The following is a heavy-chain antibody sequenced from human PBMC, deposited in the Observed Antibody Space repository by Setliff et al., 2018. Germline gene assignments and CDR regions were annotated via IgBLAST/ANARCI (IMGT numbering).Heavy chain of an antibody. CDR1: GFTFINYW. CDR2: IKQDGSEK. Sequence: GGSLRLSCAASGFTFINYWMSWVRQAPGTGLEWLANIKQDGSEKFYVDSVKGRFTISRDNAKTSLYLQMNNLRAEDTAVYHCARDAAAATGSFDIWGQGTMVTVSS. D-gene: IGHD2-15*01. J-gene: IGHJ3*02. V-gene: IGHV3-7*03. CDR3: ARDAAAATGSFDI.